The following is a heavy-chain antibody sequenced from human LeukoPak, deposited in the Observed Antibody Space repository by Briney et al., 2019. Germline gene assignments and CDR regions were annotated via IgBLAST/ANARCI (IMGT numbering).Heavy chain of an antibody. J-gene: IGHJ4*02. Sequence: HPGGSLRLSCAASGFTFSADSMNWVRQAPGKGLEWVSYISSSGSNIDYADSVKGRFTISRDNAKNSLYLQMNSLRDEDTAVYSCARDRRGYNYGPSDYWGQGTLVTVSS. CDR1: GFTFSADS. CDR2: ISSSGSNI. D-gene: IGHD5-18*01. CDR3: ARDRRGYNYGPSDY. V-gene: IGHV3-48*02.